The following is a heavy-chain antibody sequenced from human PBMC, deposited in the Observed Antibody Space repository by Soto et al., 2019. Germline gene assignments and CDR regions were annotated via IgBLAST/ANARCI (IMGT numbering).Heavy chain of an antibody. J-gene: IGHJ4*02. CDR2: ISWNSDTI. CDR3: VKDISAMATIRTFFDY. D-gene: IGHD5-12*01. Sequence: LRLSCAASGFTFNDYAMHWVRQGPGKGLEWVLGISWNSDTIGYADSVKGRFTISRDNAKNSLYLQMNSLRVEDTALYYCVKDISAMATIRTFFDYWGQGTLVTVSS. CDR1: GFTFNDYA. V-gene: IGHV3-9*01.